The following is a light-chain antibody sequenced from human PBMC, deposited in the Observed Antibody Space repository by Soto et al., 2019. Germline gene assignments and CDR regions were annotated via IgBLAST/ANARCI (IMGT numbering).Light chain of an antibody. CDR2: GVS. CDR1: QSVSSSY. Sequence: IVLTQTPGSLSLSPGERTTLSCRASQSVSSSYLAWYQQKPGQAPRLLMYGVSSRATGIPDRFSGSGSVTEFTLTISRLEPEDFAVYYCQQYGGSPTWTFGQGTKV. CDR3: QQYGGSPTWT. V-gene: IGKV3-20*01. J-gene: IGKJ1*01.